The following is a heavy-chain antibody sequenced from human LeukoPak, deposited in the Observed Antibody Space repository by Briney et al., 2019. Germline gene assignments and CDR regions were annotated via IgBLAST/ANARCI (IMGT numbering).Heavy chain of an antibody. Sequence: GGSLRLSCAASEFTFSSYAVSWVRQAPGKGLEWVSAISGTIGTTYYADSVKGRFTISRDNSKNMLFLLMNSLRTEDTAVYYCAKESVATPAAGTFDYWGQGTLVTVSS. CDR2: ISGTIGTT. J-gene: IGHJ4*02. CDR3: AKESVATPAAGTFDY. D-gene: IGHD6-13*01. V-gene: IGHV3-23*01. CDR1: EFTFSSYA.